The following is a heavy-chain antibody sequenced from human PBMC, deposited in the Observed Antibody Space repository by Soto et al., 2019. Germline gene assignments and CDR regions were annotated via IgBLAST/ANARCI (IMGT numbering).Heavy chain of an antibody. CDR1: GYTFTEYG. CDR3: ARADYGDTKIYSFDH. Sequence: ASVKVSCKTSGYTFTEYGISWFRQAPGQGLEWMGWISPYNGKTNYIQEFQDRVTITTDTSSTTVYMDLRTLKSDDKAIYFCARADYGDTKIYSFDHRGQRTLLTVSS. D-gene: IGHD4-17*01. J-gene: IGHJ4*02. CDR2: ISPYNGKT. V-gene: IGHV1-18*01.